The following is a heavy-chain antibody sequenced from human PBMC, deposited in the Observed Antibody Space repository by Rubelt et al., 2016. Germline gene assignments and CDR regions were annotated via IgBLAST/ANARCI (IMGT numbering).Heavy chain of an antibody. D-gene: IGHD6-19*01. CDR2: MYYSGST. CDR3: ARGSGWYFY. CDR1: GGSISSYY. J-gene: IGHJ4*02. V-gene: IGHV4-59*01. Sequence: QVQLQESGPGLVKPSETLSLTCTVSGGSISSYYWSWIRQPPGKGLEWIAYMYYSGSTSYNPSLTSRVTISVDTSKNQFSLKLSSVTAADTAVYYCARGSGWYFYWGQGTLVTVSS.